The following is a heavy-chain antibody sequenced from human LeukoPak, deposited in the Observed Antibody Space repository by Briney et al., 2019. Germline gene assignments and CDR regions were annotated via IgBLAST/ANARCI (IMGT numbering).Heavy chain of an antibody. CDR1: GFTFSRNN. J-gene: IGHJ4*02. V-gene: IGHV3-48*04. D-gene: IGHD6-13*01. CDR3: ARVPVASDGTCFDS. Sequence: GGSLRLSCVASGFTFSRNNMNWVRQAPGKGLEWISYISFSSDMIYYADSVKGRFTISRDNAKNSLYLQMNSLRAEDTAVYYCARVPVASDGTCFDSWGQGTLVIVSS. CDR2: ISFSSDMI.